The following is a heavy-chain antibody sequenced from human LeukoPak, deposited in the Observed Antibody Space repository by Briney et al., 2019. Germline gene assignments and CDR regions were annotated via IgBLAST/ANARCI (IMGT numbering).Heavy chain of an antibody. V-gene: IGHV3-49*03. CDR1: GFTFGDYA. CDR3: TRVRDSSGYYGYYYGMDV. D-gene: IGHD3-22*01. J-gene: IGHJ6*02. Sequence: GGSLRLSCTASGFTFGDYAMSWFRQAPGKGLEWVGFIRSKAYGGTTEYAASVKRRFTISRDDSKSIAYLQMNSLKTEDTAVYYCTRVRDSSGYYGYYYGMDVWGQGTTVTVSS. CDR2: IRSKAYGGTT.